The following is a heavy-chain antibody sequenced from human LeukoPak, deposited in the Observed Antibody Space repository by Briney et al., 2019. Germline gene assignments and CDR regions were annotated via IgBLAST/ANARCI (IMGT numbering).Heavy chain of an antibody. J-gene: IGHJ4*02. CDR2: IYNNEST. V-gene: IGHV4-4*07. CDR3: ARDIGNHFGGLDHYYYDY. D-gene: IGHD2-15*01. Sequence: SETLSFTCTVSGDAVYYWNWIRQPAGKGLEWIGRIYNNESTWSNPSLKSRVSMSIDTSKNQFSLKLSSVTAADAAVYYCARDIGNHFGGLDHYYYDYWGPGTLVTVSS. CDR1: GDAVYY.